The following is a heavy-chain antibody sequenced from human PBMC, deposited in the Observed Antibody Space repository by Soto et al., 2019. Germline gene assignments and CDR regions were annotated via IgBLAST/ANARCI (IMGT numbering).Heavy chain of an antibody. CDR1: GFTFISYG. J-gene: IGHJ2*01. CDR2: ISYDGRKK. D-gene: IGHD4-17*01. Sequence: QVQLVESGGGVVQPGRSLILSCAASGFTFISYGMQWFRQAPGKGLERGAVISYDGRKKYYADSVKGRFTISRDNSKNTLDMQMNSLRAEDTGVYYCAKDHYTVTGNYWYFDRWCRGTLVTVSS. CDR3: AKDHYTVTGNYWYFDR. V-gene: IGHV3-30*18.